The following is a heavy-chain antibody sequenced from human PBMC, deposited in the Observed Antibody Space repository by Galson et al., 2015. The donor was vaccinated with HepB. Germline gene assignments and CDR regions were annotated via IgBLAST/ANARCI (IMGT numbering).Heavy chain of an antibody. J-gene: IGHJ4*02. CDR3: ARGSSWYRDLD. D-gene: IGHD6-13*01. Sequence: ETLSLTCTVSGGSMSGYYWTWSRQPPGKGLEWIGYIHSSDGTNYNPSPKSRVTISLDTSRNQFSLSLTSLTAADTALYYCARGSSWYRDLDWGQGTLVTVSS. CDR2: IHSSDGT. V-gene: IGHV4-59*01. CDR1: GGSMSGYY.